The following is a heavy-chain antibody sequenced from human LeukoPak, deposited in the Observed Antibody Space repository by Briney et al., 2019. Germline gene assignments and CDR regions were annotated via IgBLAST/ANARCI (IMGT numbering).Heavy chain of an antibody. Sequence: GGSLRLSCAASGFTFSSYSMSWVRQAPGKGLEWVSVIYSGGSTYYADSVKGRFTISRDNSKNTLYLQMNSLRAEDTAVYYCAREARPVDYWGQGTLVTVSS. V-gene: IGHV3-53*01. CDR1: GFTFSSYS. CDR2: IYSGGST. CDR3: AREARPVDY. J-gene: IGHJ4*02. D-gene: IGHD6-6*01.